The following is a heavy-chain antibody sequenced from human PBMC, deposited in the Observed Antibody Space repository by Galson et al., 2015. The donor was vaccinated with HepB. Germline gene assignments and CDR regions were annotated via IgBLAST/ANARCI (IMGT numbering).Heavy chain of an antibody. V-gene: IGHV3-21*01. J-gene: IGHJ5*02. CDR3: ARSLMDIVVVPAVDT. D-gene: IGHD2-2*03. CDR2: ISSSSSYI. CDR1: GFTFSSYS. Sequence: SLRLSCAASGFTFSSYSMNWVRQAPGKGLEWVSSISSSSSYIYYADSVKGRFTISRDNAKNSLYLQMNSLRAEDTAVYYCARSLMDIVVVPAVDTWGQGTLVTVSS.